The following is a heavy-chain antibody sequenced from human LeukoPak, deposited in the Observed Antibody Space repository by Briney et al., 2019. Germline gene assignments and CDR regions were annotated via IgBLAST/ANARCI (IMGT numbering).Heavy chain of an antibody. CDR1: GGTFSSYT. J-gene: IGHJ6*02. V-gene: IGHV1-69*01. D-gene: IGHD3-22*01. Sequence: SVKVSCTASGGTFSSYTISWVRRAPGQGVEWMGGIIPNFGTANFAKKFQGRVTITAYESTSKACMELSSLRSEDTAVYYCASRVEIGWDYYDSSGYHYGMDVWGQGTTVTVS. CDR3: ASRVEIGWDYYDSSGYHYGMDV. CDR2: IIPNFGTA.